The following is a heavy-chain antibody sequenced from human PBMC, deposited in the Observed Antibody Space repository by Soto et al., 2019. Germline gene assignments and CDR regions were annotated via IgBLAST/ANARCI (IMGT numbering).Heavy chain of an antibody. CDR1: GGSITSDHYY. V-gene: IGHV4-31*03. Sequence: QVQLQVSGPGLAKPSETLSLTCSVSGGSITSDHYYCNWIRQRPGKGLEWIGFIYHRGDTYYNPSLRSRVSMAVDTSKNQFSLNLRSVTVAETAVYWCAPCRAAAGAGFDPWGQGTQVTVSS. J-gene: IGHJ5*02. CDR3: APCRAAAGAGFDP. D-gene: IGHD6-13*01. CDR2: IYHRGDT.